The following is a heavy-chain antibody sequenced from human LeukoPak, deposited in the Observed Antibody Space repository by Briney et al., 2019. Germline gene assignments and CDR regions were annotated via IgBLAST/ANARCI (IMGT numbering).Heavy chain of an antibody. J-gene: IGHJ5*02. CDR2: ISSSSSTI. CDR1: GFIFSTYS. CDR3: VHAAYNWNPGSA. V-gene: IGHV3-48*01. Sequence: RPGGSLRLSCAASGFIFSTYSMNWVRQAPGKGLEWVSYISSSSSTIYYADAVKGRFTISRDNAKSSLNLQMNSLRAEDTAVYYCVHAAYNWNPGSAWGQGTLVTVSS. D-gene: IGHD1-20*01.